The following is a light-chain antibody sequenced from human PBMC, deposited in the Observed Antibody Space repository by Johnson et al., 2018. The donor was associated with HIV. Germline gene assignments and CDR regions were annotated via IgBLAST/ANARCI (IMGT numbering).Light chain of an antibody. J-gene: IGLJ1*01. CDR1: SSNIGNNY. V-gene: IGLV1-51*02. Sequence: QSVLTQPPSVSAAPGQKVTISCSGSSSNIGNNYVSWYQQLPGTAPKVLIHENNKRPSGIPDRFSGSKSGTSATLGITGLQTGDEAVYYCGKLDGSLSGYVFGTGTKFTVL. CDR2: ENN. CDR3: GKLDGSLSGYV.